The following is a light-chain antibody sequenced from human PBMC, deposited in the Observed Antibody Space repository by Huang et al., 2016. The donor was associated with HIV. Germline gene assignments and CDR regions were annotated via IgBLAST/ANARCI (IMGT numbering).Light chain of an antibody. V-gene: IGKV3-11*01. CDR2: DAS. J-gene: IGKJ4*01. Sequence: EIVLTQSPATLSLSPGERATLSCRASQTIINNLAWYQQKPGQAPRLLIYDASNRATGIPARFSGSGSGTDFTLTISSLEPEDFAVYYCQQRGDWPLTFGGGTKVEIK. CDR3: QQRGDWPLT. CDR1: QTIINN.